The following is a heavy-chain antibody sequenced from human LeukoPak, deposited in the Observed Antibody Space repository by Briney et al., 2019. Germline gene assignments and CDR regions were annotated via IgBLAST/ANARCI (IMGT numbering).Heavy chain of an antibody. CDR3: ARVGMYGYCSANSCHSPFDG. CDR2: IYYSGST. D-gene: IGHD2-15*01. V-gene: IGHV4-39*07. CDR1: GVSISSSNYY. Sequence: SETLSLTCTVSGVSISSSNYYWVWIRQPPGKGLEWIGDIYYSGSTYYNPSVKSRVTISVDTSENQFSLKVRSVTAADTAVYYCARVGMYGYCSANSCHSPFDGWGQGTLVTVSS. J-gene: IGHJ4*02.